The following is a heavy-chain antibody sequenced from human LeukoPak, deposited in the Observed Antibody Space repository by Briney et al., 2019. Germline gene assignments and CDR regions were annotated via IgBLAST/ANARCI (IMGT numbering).Heavy chain of an antibody. D-gene: IGHD2-2*01. J-gene: IGHJ6*02. Sequence: PSETLSLTCAVYGGSFSGYYWSWIRQPPGKGLEWIGEINHSGSTNYNPSLKSRVTISVDTSKNQFSLKLSSVTAADTAVYYCARDYCSSTSCYHYYGMDVWGQGTTVTVFS. V-gene: IGHV4-34*01. CDR3: ARDYCSSTSCYHYYGMDV. CDR1: GGSFSGYY. CDR2: INHSGST.